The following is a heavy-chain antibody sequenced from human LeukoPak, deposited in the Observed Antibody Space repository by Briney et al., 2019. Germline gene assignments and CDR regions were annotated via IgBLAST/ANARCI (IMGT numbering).Heavy chain of an antibody. D-gene: IGHD2-15*01. CDR2: VIPILDKT. V-gene: IGHV1-69*08. J-gene: IGHJ6*02. CDR3: AREDFSDATGFYNYALDV. CDR1: GGTFSRHT. Sequence: SVKVSCRASGGTFSRHTISWVRQAPGQGLEWIGRVIPILDKTKYAQHFQGRVTITADKSTSTAYMELSSLRSDDTAVYYCAREDFSDATGFYNYALDVWGQGTTVTVSS.